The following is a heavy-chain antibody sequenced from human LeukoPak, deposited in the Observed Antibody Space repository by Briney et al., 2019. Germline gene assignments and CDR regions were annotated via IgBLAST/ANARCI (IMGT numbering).Heavy chain of an antibody. V-gene: IGHV3-74*01. J-gene: IGHJ6*02. D-gene: IGHD3-3*01. Sequence: GGSLRLSCAASGFTFSSYWMHWVRHAPGKGLVWVSRINSDGSSTSYADSVKGRFTISRDNAKNTLYLQMNSLRAEDTAVYYCARGPRGDFWSGYYSTYYYYGMDVWGQGTTVTVSS. CDR2: INSDGSST. CDR3: ARGPRGDFWSGYYSTYYYYGMDV. CDR1: GFTFSSYW.